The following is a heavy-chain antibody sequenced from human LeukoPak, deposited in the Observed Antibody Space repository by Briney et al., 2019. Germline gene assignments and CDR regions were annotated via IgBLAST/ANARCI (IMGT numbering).Heavy chain of an antibody. CDR1: GYTFSNFG. CDR3: AKDGTSTDDY. CDR2: ISGNNDNP. V-gene: IGHV1-18*01. Sequence: VASVKVPFKASGYTFSNFGISWVRQAPGQGLEWMGWISGNNDNPNYGQKFQGRLTVTTDSSTSTAYMELRNLRSDDTAVYYCAKDGTSTDDYWGQGTLVTVSS. D-gene: IGHD2-2*01. J-gene: IGHJ4*02.